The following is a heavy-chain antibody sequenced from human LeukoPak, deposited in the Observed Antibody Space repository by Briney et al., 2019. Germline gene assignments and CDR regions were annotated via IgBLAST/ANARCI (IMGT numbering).Heavy chain of an antibody. CDR1: GFTFSSYA. J-gene: IGHJ1*01. CDR2: ISGSGGST. CDR3: ATYSSTPRFVQH. D-gene: IGHD6-13*01. V-gene: IGHV3-23*01. Sequence: PGGSLRLSCAASGFTFSSYAMSWVRQAPGKGLEWVSAISGSGGSTYYADSVKGRSTISRDNSKNTLYLQMNSLRAEDTAVYYCATYSSTPRFVQHRSQGTLVTVSS.